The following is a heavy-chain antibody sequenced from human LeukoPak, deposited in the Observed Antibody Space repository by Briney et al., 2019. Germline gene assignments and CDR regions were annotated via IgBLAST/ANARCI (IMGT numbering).Heavy chain of an antibody. CDR2: IYHSGST. D-gene: IGHD1-26*01. J-gene: IGHJ4*02. Sequence: SETLSLTCAVSGGSISSGNWWSWVRQPPGKGLEWIGQIYHSGSTYYNPSLKSRVTISVDTSKNQFSLKLSSVTAADTAVYYCASRGGYSGSPFDYWGQGTLVTASS. CDR3: ASRGGYSGSPFDY. CDR1: GGSISSGNW. V-gene: IGHV4-4*02.